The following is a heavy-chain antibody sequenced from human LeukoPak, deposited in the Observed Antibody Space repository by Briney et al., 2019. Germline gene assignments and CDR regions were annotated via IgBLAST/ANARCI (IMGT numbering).Heavy chain of an antibody. J-gene: IGHJ5*02. V-gene: IGHV3-7*01. Sequence: GGSLRLSCAASGFTFSSYWMSWVRQAPGKGLEWVANIKQDGSEKYYVDSVKGRFTISRDNAKNSLYLQMNSLRAEDTAVYYCVRGSVAGRQRAPPKEWFDPWGQGTLVTVSS. D-gene: IGHD6-6*01. CDR2: IKQDGSEK. CDR3: VRGSVAGRQRAPPKEWFDP. CDR1: GFTFSSYW.